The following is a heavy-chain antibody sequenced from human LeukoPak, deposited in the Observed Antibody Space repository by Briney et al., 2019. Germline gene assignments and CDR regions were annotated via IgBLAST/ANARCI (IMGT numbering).Heavy chain of an antibody. Sequence: GGSLRLSCASCGFTFSSYSMNWVRQAPGKGLEWVSSISSSSSYVYYADSVKGRFTISRDNAKNSLYLQMNSLRAEDTAVYYCARGPQPGLDYWGQGTLVTVSS. V-gene: IGHV3-21*01. D-gene: IGHD1-14*01. CDR1: GFTFSSYS. J-gene: IGHJ4*02. CDR3: ARGPQPGLDY. CDR2: ISSSSSYV.